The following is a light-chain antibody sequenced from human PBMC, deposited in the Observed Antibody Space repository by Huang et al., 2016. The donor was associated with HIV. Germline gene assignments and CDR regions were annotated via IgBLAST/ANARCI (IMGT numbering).Light chain of an antibody. V-gene: IGKV4-1*01. CDR1: QSVFYSSNNKNS. Sequence: DIVMTQSPDSLAVSLGARATINCKSSQSVFYSSNNKNSLSWYQQKPGQPPKLLIYWASTRESGVPERFSGSGSGTDFTLTISSLQAEDVAVYYCQQYYSSPTFGQGTKVEIK. CDR3: QQYYSSPT. J-gene: IGKJ1*01. CDR2: WAS.